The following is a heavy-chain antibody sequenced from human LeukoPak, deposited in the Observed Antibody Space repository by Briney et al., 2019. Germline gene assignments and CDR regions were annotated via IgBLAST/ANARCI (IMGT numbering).Heavy chain of an antibody. V-gene: IGHV1-8*02. Sequence: ASVKVSCKASGGTFSSYAINWVRQATGQGLEWMGWMNPNSGNTGYAQKFQGRVTMTRNTSISTAYMELSSLRSEDTAVYYCARGNSVVVGMDVWGQRTTVTVSS. D-gene: IGHD2-21*01. J-gene: IGHJ6*02. CDR1: GGTFSSYA. CDR2: MNPNSGNT. CDR3: ARGNSVVVGMDV.